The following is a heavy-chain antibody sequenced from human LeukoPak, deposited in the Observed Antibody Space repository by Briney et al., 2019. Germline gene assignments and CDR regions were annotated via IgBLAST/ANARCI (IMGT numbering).Heavy chain of an antibody. Sequence: SETLSLTCTVSGGSINTYYWTWLRQPAGKRLEWLGRMYHSGTTNYNSPVYNHSLISRFTISVNGAKHQFFMRLKSVTHADTALYFCARERDHGYSYGLVLDSWGQGSLVTVSS. J-gene: IGHJ4*02. CDR1: GGSINTYY. CDR3: ARERDHGYSYGLVLDS. D-gene: IGHD5-18*01. CDR2: MYHSGTT. V-gene: IGHV4-4*07.